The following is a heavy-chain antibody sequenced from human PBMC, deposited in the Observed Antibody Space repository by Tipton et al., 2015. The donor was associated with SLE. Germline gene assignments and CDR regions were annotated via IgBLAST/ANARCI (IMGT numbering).Heavy chain of an antibody. V-gene: IGHV4-31*03. CDR1: GGSISSGGYY. CDR2: IYYSGST. D-gene: IGHD3-3*01. CDR3: ARDLGDTIFGVVIHAFDI. J-gene: IGHJ3*02. Sequence: TLSLTCTVSGGSISSGGYYWSWIRQHPGKGLEWIGYIYYSGSTNYNPSLKSRVTISVDTSKNQFSLKLSSVTAADTAVYYCARDLGDTIFGVVIHAFDIWGQGTMVTVSS.